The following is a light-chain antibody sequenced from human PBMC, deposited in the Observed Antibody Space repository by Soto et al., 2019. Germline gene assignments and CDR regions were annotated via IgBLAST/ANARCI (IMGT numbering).Light chain of an antibody. CDR3: QQYNSYSLT. CDR1: QSISTW. CDR2: DAS. J-gene: IGKJ1*01. V-gene: IGKV1-5*01. Sequence: IQLTQSPSTLSAAVGDRVTITCRARQSISTWLAWYQQKPGKAPNLLIYDASNLESGVPSRFSGSGSGTEFTLTISSLQPDDFATYYCQQYNSYSLTFGQGTKVDIK.